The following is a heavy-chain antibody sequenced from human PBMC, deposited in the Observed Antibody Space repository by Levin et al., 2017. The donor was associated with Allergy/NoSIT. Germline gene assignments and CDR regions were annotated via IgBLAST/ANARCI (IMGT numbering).Heavy chain of an antibody. CDR3: ARDSLSWFGEFKAYYFDY. CDR1: GFTFSTSS. Sequence: SCAASGFTFSTSSMNWVRQAPGKGLDWISYISGGSTSIYYADSVKGRFTVSRDNAKNSLSLHMSSLRDEDTAMYYCARDSLSWFGEFKAYYFDYWGQGTLVTVSP. D-gene: IGHD3-10*01. V-gene: IGHV3-48*02. CDR2: ISGGSTSI. J-gene: IGHJ4*02.